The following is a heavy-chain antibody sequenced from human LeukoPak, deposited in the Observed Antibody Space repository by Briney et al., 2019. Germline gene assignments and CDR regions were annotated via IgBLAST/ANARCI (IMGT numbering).Heavy chain of an antibody. J-gene: IGHJ4*02. CDR2: ISYDGSNK. CDR3: ARVQGRYSYGSGFDS. CDR1: GFTFSSYA. V-gene: IGHV3-30*04. D-gene: IGHD5-18*01. Sequence: GGSLRLSCAASGFTFSSYAMHWVRQAPGKGLEWVAVISYDGSNKYYADSVKGRFTISRDNSKNALYLQMNSLRAEDTAVYYCARVQGRYSYGSGFDSWGQGTLVTVSS.